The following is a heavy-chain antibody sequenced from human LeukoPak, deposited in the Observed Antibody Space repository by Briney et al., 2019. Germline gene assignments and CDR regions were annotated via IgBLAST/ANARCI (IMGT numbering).Heavy chain of an antibody. Sequence: SGPTLVNPTQTLTLTCTFSGFSLSTSGVGVGWIRQPPGKALEWLTLIYWDDDKRYSPSLKSRLTITKDTSKNQVVLTMTNMDPVDTATYYCAHRGLDSSSWYWDWFDPWGQGTLVTVSS. J-gene: IGHJ5*02. CDR2: IYWDDDK. CDR1: GFSLSTSGVG. D-gene: IGHD6-13*01. V-gene: IGHV2-5*02. CDR3: AHRGLDSSSWYWDWFDP.